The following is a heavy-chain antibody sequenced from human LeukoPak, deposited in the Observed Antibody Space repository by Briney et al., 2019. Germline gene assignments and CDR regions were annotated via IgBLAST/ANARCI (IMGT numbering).Heavy chain of an antibody. CDR3: AKLAASERGEEP. CDR1: GYTFTSNH. D-gene: IGHD6-13*01. Sequence: ASVKVSCKASGYTFTSNHIHCVRQAPGQGLEWMGVINPSGDSTSYAQKFQGRVTMTRDTSTSTVYMELSSLRSEDTAIYYCAKLAASERGEEPGGRGPLATVPS. V-gene: IGHV1-46*01. CDR2: INPSGDST. J-gene: IGHJ5*02.